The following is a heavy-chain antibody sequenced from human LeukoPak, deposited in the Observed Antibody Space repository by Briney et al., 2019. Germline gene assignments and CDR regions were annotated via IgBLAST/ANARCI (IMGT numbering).Heavy chain of an antibody. V-gene: IGHV3-23*01. J-gene: IGHJ6*03. CDR1: GFTFSSYA. Sequence: QPGGSLRLSCAASGFTFSSYAMSWVRQAPGKGLEWVSAISGSGGSTYYADSVKGRFTISRDNSKNTLYLQMNRLRADDTAVYYCVTRETSPRDYYYYQYMDVWGKGTTVTVAS. D-gene: IGHD1-26*01. CDR2: ISGSGGST. CDR3: VTRETSPRDYYYYQYMDV.